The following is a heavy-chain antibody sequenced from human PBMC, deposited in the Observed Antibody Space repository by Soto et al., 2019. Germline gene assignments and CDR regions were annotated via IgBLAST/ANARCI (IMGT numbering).Heavy chain of an antibody. J-gene: IGHJ3*02. CDR2: ISSSGSTI. Sequence: VQLVESGGGLVKPGGSLRLSCAASGFTFSDYYMSWIRQAPGKGLEWVSYISSSGSTIYYADSVKGRFTISRDNAKNSLYQQMNSLRAEDTAVYYCARGYDFWSGYYSLNAFDIWGQGTMVTVSS. D-gene: IGHD3-3*01. CDR1: GFTFSDYY. V-gene: IGHV3-11*01. CDR3: ARGYDFWSGYYSLNAFDI.